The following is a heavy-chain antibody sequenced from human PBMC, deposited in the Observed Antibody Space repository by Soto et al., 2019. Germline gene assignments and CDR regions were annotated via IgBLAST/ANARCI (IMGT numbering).Heavy chain of an antibody. J-gene: IGHJ5*02. CDR2: IYHSGYT. D-gene: IGHD3-16*01. CDR3: ARDSLTGNHVDP. V-gene: IGHV4-30-2*01. CDR1: GGSISSGGYA. Sequence: QMRLQESGSGLVKPSQTLSLTCAVSGGSISSGGYAWNWIRQPPGKGLEWIGYIYHSGYTSYNPSLKNRVTKSVDKSTNQSSLTLSFVTAADTAVYYCARDSLTGNHVDPWGQGTLVTVSS.